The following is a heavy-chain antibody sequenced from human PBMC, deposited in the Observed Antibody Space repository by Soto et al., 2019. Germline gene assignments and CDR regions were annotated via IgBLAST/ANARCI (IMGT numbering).Heavy chain of an antibody. V-gene: IGHV4-39*01. CDR1: GGSISSSSYY. D-gene: IGHD3-3*01. CDR2: IYYSGST. Sequence: SETLSLTCTVSGGSISSSSYYWGWIRQPPGKGLEWIGSIYYSGSTYYNPSLKSRVTISVDTSKNQFSLKLSSVTAADTAVYYRARPYYDFWSGYYGLGGMDVWGQGTTVTVS. CDR3: ARPYYDFWSGYYGLGGMDV. J-gene: IGHJ6*02.